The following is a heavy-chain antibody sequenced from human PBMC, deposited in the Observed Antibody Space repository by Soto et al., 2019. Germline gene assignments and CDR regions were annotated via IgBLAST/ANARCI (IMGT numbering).Heavy chain of an antibody. Sequence: ASVKVSCKASGYTFTSYAMNWVRQAPGQRLEWMGWINAGNGNTKYSQKFQGRVTITRDTSASTAYMELSSLRSEDTAVYYCARLDDVYCSGGSCYEFDYWGQGTLVTVSS. CDR3: ARLDDVYCSGGSCYEFDY. CDR1: GYTFTSYA. J-gene: IGHJ4*02. V-gene: IGHV1-3*01. CDR2: INAGNGNT. D-gene: IGHD2-15*01.